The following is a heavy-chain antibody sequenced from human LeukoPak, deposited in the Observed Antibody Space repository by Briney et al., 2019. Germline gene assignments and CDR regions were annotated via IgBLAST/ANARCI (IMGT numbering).Heavy chain of an antibody. J-gene: IGHJ4*02. CDR1: GYTFTSYG. CDR3: ARGFQLGGNFDY. Sequence: SVKVSCKASGYTFTSYGISWVRQAPGQGLEWMGGIIPIFGTANYAQKFQGRVTITADESTSTAYMELSSLRSEDTAVYYCARGFQLGGNFDYWGQGTLVTVSS. V-gene: IGHV1-69*13. D-gene: IGHD7-27*01. CDR2: IIPIFGTA.